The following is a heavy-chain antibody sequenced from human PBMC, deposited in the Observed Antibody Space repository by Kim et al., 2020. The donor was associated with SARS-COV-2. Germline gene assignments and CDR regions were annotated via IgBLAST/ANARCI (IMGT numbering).Heavy chain of an antibody. V-gene: IGHV4-34*01. D-gene: IGHD6-13*01. J-gene: IGHJ5*02. CDR3: ARAGYSSRWYVGSLFDP. CDR2: INHSGST. CDR1: GGSFSGYY. Sequence: SETLSLTCAVYGGSFSGYYWSWIRQPPGKGLEWIGEINHSGSTNYNPSLKSRVTISVDTSKNQFSLKLSSVTAADTAVYYCARAGYSSRWYVGSLFDPWGQGTLVTVSS.